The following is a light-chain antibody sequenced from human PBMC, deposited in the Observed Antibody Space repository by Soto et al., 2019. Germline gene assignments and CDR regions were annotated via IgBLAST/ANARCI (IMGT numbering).Light chain of an antibody. CDR2: DTS. CDR3: QQRSNWPPT. CDR1: QSVSTY. V-gene: IGKV3-11*01. Sequence: DIGLTQSQATLSLSPGERATHACRASQSVSTYLAWYQQKPGQAPRLLIHDTSNRATGIPARISGSGSGTDFTLTISSLEPEDFAVYYCQQRSNWPPTFGGGTKVEIK. J-gene: IGKJ4*01.